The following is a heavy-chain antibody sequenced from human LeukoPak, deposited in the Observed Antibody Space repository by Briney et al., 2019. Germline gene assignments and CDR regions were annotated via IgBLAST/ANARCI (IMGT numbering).Heavy chain of an antibody. J-gene: IGHJ6*02. CDR2: IYYSGST. D-gene: IGHD6-19*01. CDR1: GGSISSYY. Sequence: SETLSLTCTVSGGSISSYYWSWIRQPPGKGLERIGYIYYSGSTNYNPSLKSRVTISVDTSKNQFSLTLSSVTAADTAVYYCARHSSGWYDYYGMDVWGQGTTVTVSS. V-gene: IGHV4-59*08. CDR3: ARHSSGWYDYYGMDV.